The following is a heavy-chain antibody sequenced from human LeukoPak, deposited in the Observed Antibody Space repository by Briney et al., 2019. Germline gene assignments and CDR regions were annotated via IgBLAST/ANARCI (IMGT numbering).Heavy chain of an antibody. V-gene: IGHV3-30*02. CDR3: AKDQPKRDGYNPNFDY. CDR2: IHFDGSNK. D-gene: IGHD5-24*01. CDR1: GFTFSSYG. J-gene: IGHJ4*02. Sequence: GGSLRLSCAASGFTFSSYGMHWVRQAPGKGLEWVAFIHFDGSNKYYADSVKGRFTISRDNSKNTLYLQMNSLRAEDTAVYYCAKDQPKRDGYNPNFDYWGQGTLVTVSS.